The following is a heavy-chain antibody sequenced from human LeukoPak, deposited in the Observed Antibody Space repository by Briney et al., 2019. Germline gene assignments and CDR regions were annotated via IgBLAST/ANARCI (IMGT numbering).Heavy chain of an antibody. V-gene: IGHV7-4-1*02. CDR1: GYTFTSYA. CDR3: ARSTTVTTRGNTPPGN. Sequence: ASVTVSCTASGYTFTSYAMNWVRQAPGQGLEWMGWINTNTGNPTYAQGFTGRFVFSLDTSVSTAYLQISSLKAEDTAVYYCARSTTVTTRGNTPPGNWGQGTLVTVSS. D-gene: IGHD4-17*01. J-gene: IGHJ4*02. CDR2: INTNTGNP.